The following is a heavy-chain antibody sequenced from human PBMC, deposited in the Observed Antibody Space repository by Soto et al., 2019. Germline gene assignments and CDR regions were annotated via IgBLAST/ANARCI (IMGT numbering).Heavy chain of an antibody. D-gene: IGHD3-10*01. CDR3: VLWFGELSYYGMDV. J-gene: IGHJ6*02. V-gene: IGHV3-30*03. CDR2: ISYDGSNK. Sequence: RRSPELSCAASGFTCSSYGMHWFRQAPGKGLEWVAVISYDGSNKYYADSVKGRFTISRDNSKNTLYLQMNSLRAEDTAVYYCVLWFGELSYYGMDVWGQGTTVTVSS. CDR1: GFTCSSYG.